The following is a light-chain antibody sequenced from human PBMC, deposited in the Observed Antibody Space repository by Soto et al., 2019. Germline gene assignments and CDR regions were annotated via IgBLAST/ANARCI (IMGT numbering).Light chain of an antibody. Sequence: QSVLTQPXSASGSPGQSVTISCXXXXXXXXGYNYVSWYQQHPGKAPKLMIYEVTKRPSGVPDRFSGSKSGNTASLTVSGLQAEDQADYYCSSYAGSNNFPYVFGTGTKVT. CDR1: XXXXXGYNY. CDR3: SSYAGSNNFPYV. CDR2: EVT. J-gene: IGLJ1*01. V-gene: IGLV2-8*01.